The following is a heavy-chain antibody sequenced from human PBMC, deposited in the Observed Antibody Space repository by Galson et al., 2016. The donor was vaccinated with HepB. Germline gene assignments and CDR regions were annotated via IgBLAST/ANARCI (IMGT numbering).Heavy chain of an antibody. V-gene: IGHV1-2*02. J-gene: IGHJ3*01. CDR2: INPNSGGT. CDR3: AKDAGFRSGYYAFDV. Sequence: SVKVSCKASGYSFTGFYIQWLRQAPGQGPEWMGWINPNSGGTNYALEFQDRVTVTRDPSLSTVYMELRRLRSDDTAVYYCAKDAGFRSGYYAFDVWGQGTKVTVSS. D-gene: IGHD3-3*01. CDR1: GYSFTGFY.